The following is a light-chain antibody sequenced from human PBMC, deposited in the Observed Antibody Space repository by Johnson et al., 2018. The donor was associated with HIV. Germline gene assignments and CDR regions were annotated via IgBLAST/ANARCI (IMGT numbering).Light chain of an antibody. CDR1: SSNIGNSY. J-gene: IGLJ1*01. CDR3: GTWDNSLNAV. CDR2: ENN. V-gene: IGLV1-51*02. Sequence: QPVLTQPPSVSAAPGQKVTISCSGSSSNIGNSYVSWYQQLPGTAPKLLIYENNKRPSGIPDRFSGSKSGTSATLDITGLQAGDEADYYCGTWDNSLNAVFGTGTKVTVL.